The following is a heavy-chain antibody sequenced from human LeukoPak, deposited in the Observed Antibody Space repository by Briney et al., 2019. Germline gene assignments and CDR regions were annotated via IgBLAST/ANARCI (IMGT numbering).Heavy chain of an antibody. CDR2: IIPIFGTA. D-gene: IGHD3-22*01. J-gene: IGHJ4*02. CDR3: ARDSGGTYYYDSSGYYVDY. V-gene: IGHV1-69*05. CDR1: GGTFSSYA. Sequence: SVKVSCKASGGTFSSYAISWVRQAPGQGLEWMGGIIPIFGTAEYAKKFQGRVTITTDESTSTAYMELSSLRSEDTAVYYCARDSGGTYYYDSSGYYVDYWGQGTLVTVSS.